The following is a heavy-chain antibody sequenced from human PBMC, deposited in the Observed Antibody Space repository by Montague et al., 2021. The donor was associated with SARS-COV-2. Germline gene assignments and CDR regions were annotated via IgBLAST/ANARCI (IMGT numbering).Heavy chain of an antibody. CDR1: GLSLSTSGVG. CDR2: IYWDDDK. Sequence: PALVKPTQTLTLTCTFSGLSLSTSGVGVGWIRQPPGKALEWLALIYWDDDKRYSPSLKSRLTITKDTSKNQVVLTMTNMDPVDTATYYCAHKSAMFTASYFGYWGQGTLVTVSS. J-gene: IGHJ4*02. V-gene: IGHV2-5*02. CDR3: AHKSAMFTASYFGY. D-gene: IGHD5-18*01.